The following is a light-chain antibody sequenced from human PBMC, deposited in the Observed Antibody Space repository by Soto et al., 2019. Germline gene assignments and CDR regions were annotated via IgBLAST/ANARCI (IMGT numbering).Light chain of an antibody. CDR2: GAS. CDR1: QSVSSSY. V-gene: IGKV3-20*01. CDR3: QQYDSSPFT. Sequence: EIVLTQSPGTLSLSPGERATLSCRASQSVSSSYLAWYQQKPGQAPRLLIYGASRRATGVPDSFSGSGSGTDFTLTISGLEPEDFAVYYCQQYDSSPFTFGQGTRLDIK. J-gene: IGKJ5*01.